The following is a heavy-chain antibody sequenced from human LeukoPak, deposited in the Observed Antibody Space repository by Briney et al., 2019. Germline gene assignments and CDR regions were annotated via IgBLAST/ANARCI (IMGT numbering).Heavy chain of an antibody. CDR3: ARRMVRGFPVK. CDR2: INHSGST. J-gene: IGHJ4*02. Sequence: SEILSLTCAVYGGSFSGYYWSWIRQPPGKGLEWIGEINHSGSTNYNPSLKSRVTISVDTSKNQFSLKLSSVTAADTAVYYCARRMVRGFPVKWGQGTLVTVSS. V-gene: IGHV4-34*01. D-gene: IGHD3-10*01. CDR1: GGSFSGYY.